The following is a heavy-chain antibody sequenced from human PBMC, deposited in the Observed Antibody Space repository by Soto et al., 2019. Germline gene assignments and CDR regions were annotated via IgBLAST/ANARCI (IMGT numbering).Heavy chain of an antibody. CDR2: IWSDGNNR. CDR3: VRGDNWNDEASDY. V-gene: IGHV3-33*01. J-gene: IGHJ4*02. Sequence: QVQLVESGGGVVQPGRSLRLSYAASGFMFSNHGMHWVRQAPGKGLEWVAVIWSDGNNRYYGDSVKGRFTISRDNSKNTVYLQMNSLRAEDTAVYYCVRGDNWNDEASDYWGQGTLVTVSS. D-gene: IGHD1-1*01. CDR1: GFMFSNHG.